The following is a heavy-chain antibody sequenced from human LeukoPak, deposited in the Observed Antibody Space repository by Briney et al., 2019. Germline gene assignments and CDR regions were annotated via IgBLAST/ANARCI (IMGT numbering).Heavy chain of an antibody. CDR1: GYTFTGYY. J-gene: IGHJ3*02. D-gene: IGHD3-22*01. Sequence: GASVKVSCKASGYTFTGYYMHWVRQAPGQGLEWMGWINPNSGGTNYAQKFQGRVTMTRDTSISTAYMELSRLRSDDTAVYYCARDSPLWMIVVVTDDAFDIWGQGTMVTVSS. CDR2: INPNSGGT. V-gene: IGHV1-2*02. CDR3: ARDSPLWMIVVVTDDAFDI.